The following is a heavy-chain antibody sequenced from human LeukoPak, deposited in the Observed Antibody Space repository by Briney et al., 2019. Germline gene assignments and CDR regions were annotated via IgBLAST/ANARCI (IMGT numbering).Heavy chain of an antibody. CDR3: AKDERGQLWADFDY. CDR1: GFTFSSYS. J-gene: IGHJ4*02. CDR2: ITTSGGAK. D-gene: IGHD5-18*01. V-gene: IGHV3-48*01. Sequence: AGGSLRLSCAASGFTFSSYSMNWVRQAPGKGLEWISYITTSGGAKNYADSVKGRFTISRDNAENSLYLQMNSLRAEDTAVYYCAKDERGQLWADFDYWGQGTPVTVSS.